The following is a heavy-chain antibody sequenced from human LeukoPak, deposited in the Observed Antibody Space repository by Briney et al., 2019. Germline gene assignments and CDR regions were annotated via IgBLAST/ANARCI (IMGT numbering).Heavy chain of an antibody. Sequence: SQTLSLTCTVSGGSISSGGYYWSWIRQHPGKGLEWIGYIYYSGSTNYNPSLKSRVTISVDTSKDQFSLKLSSVTAADTAVYYCARGLYGSSPFDYWGQGTLVTVSS. V-gene: IGHV4-31*03. CDR2: IYYSGST. CDR3: ARGLYGSSPFDY. CDR1: GGSISSGGYY. D-gene: IGHD6-6*01. J-gene: IGHJ4*02.